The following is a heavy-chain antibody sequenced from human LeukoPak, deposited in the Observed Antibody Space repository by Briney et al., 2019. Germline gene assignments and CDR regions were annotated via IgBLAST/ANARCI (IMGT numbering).Heavy chain of an antibody. D-gene: IGHD4-11*01. CDR3: ARDWWHDYSNYVNVNPLDY. V-gene: IGHV1-3*01. Sequence: GASVKVSCKASGYTFTNYTIHWVRQAPGQSLEWMGWINAGDDNTKYSQNFLDRVTITRDASASTAYMELSSLRSEDTAVYYCARDWWHDYSNYVNVNPLDYWGQGTLVTVSS. CDR2: INAGDDNT. J-gene: IGHJ4*02. CDR1: GYTFTNYT.